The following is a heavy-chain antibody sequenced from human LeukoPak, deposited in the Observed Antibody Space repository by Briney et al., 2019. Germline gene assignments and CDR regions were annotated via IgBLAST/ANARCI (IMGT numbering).Heavy chain of an antibody. D-gene: IGHD4-17*01. CDR2: IYPGDSDT. J-gene: IGHJ4*02. Sequence: GESLKISCKGSGYSFTSYWIGWVRQMPGKGLEWMGIIYPGDSDTRYSPSFQGQVTISADKSISTAYLQWSSLKASDTAMYYCARHGGLDDGDYIELAVDYWGQGTLVTVSS. CDR3: ARHGGLDDGDYIELAVDY. V-gene: IGHV5-51*01. CDR1: GYSFTSYW.